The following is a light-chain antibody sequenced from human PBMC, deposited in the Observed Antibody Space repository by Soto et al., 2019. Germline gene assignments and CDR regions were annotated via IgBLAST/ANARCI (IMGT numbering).Light chain of an antibody. CDR3: LLSYSGARWV. Sequence: QTVVTQEPSLTVSPGGTVTLTCASSTGAVTSGHYPYWFQQKPGQAPRTLIYDTSNKHSWTPARFSGSLLGGKAALTLSGAQPEDEAEYYCLLSYSGARWVFGGGTKVTVL. J-gene: IGLJ3*02. CDR2: DTS. CDR1: TGAVTSGHY. V-gene: IGLV7-46*01.